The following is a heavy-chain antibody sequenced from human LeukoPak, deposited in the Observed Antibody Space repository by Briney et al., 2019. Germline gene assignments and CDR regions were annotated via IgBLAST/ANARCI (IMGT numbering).Heavy chain of an antibody. Sequence: GGSLRLSRAAAVFTCSSYGMHWVRQAPGKGLEWVAFIRYDGSNKYYADSVKGRFTISRDNSKNTLYLQMNSLRAEDTAVYYCAKDAARPTSGAPGYWGQGTLVTVSS. CDR3: AKDAARPTSGAPGY. CDR2: IRYDGSNK. V-gene: IGHV3-30*02. D-gene: IGHD6-6*01. J-gene: IGHJ4*02. CDR1: VFTCSSYG.